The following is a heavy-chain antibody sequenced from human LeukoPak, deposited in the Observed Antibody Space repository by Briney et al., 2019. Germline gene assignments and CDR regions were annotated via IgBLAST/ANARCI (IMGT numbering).Heavy chain of an antibody. V-gene: IGHV4-61*10. Sequence: PSETLSLTCSVSGGSVSGGSYHWTWIRQPAGKGLEWIGRIYSDGTTNYNPSLKSRVTMSADTSKNQFSLKLSSVTAADTAVYYCARAYYYGSGSYYTPLYYFDYWGQGTLVTVSS. CDR1: GGSVSGGSYH. J-gene: IGHJ4*02. CDR3: ARAYYYGSGSYYTPLYYFDY. CDR2: IYSDGTT. D-gene: IGHD3-10*01.